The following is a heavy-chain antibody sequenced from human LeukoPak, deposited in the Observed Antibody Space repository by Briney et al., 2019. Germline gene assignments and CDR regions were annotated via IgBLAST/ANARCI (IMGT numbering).Heavy chain of an antibody. CDR2: IYPGGSDT. J-gene: IGHJ5*02. D-gene: IGHD3-22*01. CDR1: GYSFTSYW. Sequence: GESLKISCKGSGYSFTSYWIGWVRQMPGKGLEWMGIIYPGGSDTRYSPSFQGQVTISADKSISTAYLQWSSLKASDTAMYYCARQREDYYDSSGLPHWFDPWGQGTLVTVSS. CDR3: ARQREDYYDSSGLPHWFDP. V-gene: IGHV5-51*01.